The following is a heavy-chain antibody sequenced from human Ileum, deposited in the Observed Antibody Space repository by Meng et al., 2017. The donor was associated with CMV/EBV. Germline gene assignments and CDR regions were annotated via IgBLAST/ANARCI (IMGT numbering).Heavy chain of an antibody. Sequence: GSLRLSCSVSGGSISSYYWSWIRQPPGQVLEWIGYIYNSGSTNYNPSLKSRVTISVDTSKNPFSLKLSSVTAADTAVYYCARTLVYWGLGTLVTVSS. CDR2: IYNSGST. V-gene: IGHV4-59*01. CDR1: GGSISSYY. CDR3: ARTLVY. J-gene: IGHJ4*02.